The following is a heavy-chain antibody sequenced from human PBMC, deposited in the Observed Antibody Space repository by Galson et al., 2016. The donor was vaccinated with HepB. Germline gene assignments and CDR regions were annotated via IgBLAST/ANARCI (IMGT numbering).Heavy chain of an antibody. CDR1: GFTFSSYG. J-gene: IGHJ4*02. CDR2: ISYDGSYK. Sequence: SLRLSCAASGFTFSSYGMHWVRQAPGKGLEWVAVISYDGSYKYYGDSVKGRFTISRDSSKNTLYLQMNSLRPEDTAGYYCARGMGYSSGWSNIDYWGQGTLVTVSS. D-gene: IGHD6-19*01. V-gene: IGHV3-30*03. CDR3: ARGMGYSSGWSNIDY.